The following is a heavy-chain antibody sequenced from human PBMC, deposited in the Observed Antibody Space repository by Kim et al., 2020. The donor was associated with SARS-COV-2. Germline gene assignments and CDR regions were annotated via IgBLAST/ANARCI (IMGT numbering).Heavy chain of an antibody. J-gene: IGHJ4*02. CDR2: SWNSGSI. Sequence: SWNSGSIGYADSVKGRFTISRDNAKNSLYLQMNSLRAEDTALYYCAKDPDWGQGTLVTVSS. CDR3: AKDPD. V-gene: IGHV3-9*01.